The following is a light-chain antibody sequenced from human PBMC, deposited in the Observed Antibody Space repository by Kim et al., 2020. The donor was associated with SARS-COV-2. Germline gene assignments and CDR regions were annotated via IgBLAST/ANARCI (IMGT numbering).Light chain of an antibody. J-gene: IGLJ3*02. CDR2: QDS. Sequence: SYELTQPPSVSVSPGQTASITCSGDKLGDKYACWYQQKPGQSPVLVIYQDSKRPSGIPERFSGSNSGNTATLTISGTHAMDEADYYCQAWDSSGVFGGGTQLTVL. V-gene: IGLV3-1*01. CDR3: QAWDSSGV. CDR1: KLGDKY.